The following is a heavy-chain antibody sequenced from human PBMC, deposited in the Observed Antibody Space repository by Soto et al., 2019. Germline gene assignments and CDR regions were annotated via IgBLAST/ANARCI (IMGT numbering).Heavy chain of an antibody. CDR3: ARQKIGVDDNYYYYYYMDV. D-gene: IGHD3-22*01. CDR2: IYYSGST. J-gene: IGHJ6*03. V-gene: IGHV4-59*08. CDR1: GGSISSYY. Sequence: SETLSLTCTVSGGSISSYYWSWIRQPPGKGLEWIGYIYYSGSTNYNPSLKSRVTISVDTSKNQFSLKLSSVTAADTAVYYCARQKIGVDDNYYYYYYMDVWGKGTTVTVSS.